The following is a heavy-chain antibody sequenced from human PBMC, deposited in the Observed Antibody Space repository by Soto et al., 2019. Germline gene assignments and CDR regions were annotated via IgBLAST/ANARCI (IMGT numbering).Heavy chain of an antibody. CDR2: VSPLSGGT. CDR3: AREFGSGDLGLDL. V-gene: IGHV1-2*02. Sequence: QVQLVQSGPEVKTPGASVRVSCKSSGYTFGAYYIHWVRQAPGQGLEWMGWVSPLSGGTNIAQRFQGRLKLPTDASINTVFMELSSLRSGDTALYFCAREFGSGDLGLDLWGQGTTVSVS. J-gene: IGHJ6*02. D-gene: IGHD2-21*01. CDR1: GYTFGAYY.